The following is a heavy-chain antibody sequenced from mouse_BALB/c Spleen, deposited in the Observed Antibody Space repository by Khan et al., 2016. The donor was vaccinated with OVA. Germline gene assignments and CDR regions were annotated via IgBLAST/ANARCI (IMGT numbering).Heavy chain of an antibody. CDR1: GYTFTSYV. CDR2: INFYNDGT. CDR3: ARIHYGISLDY. J-gene: IGHJ2*01. Sequence: VQLKQSGPELVKPGASVKMSCKASGYTFTSYVMHWVKQKPGQGLEWIGYINFYNDGTKYNEKFKGKATLTSDKASSTAYMELSSLTSEDSAVYYCARIHYGISLDYWGQGTTLTVSS. D-gene: IGHD1-1*01. V-gene: IGHV1S136*01.